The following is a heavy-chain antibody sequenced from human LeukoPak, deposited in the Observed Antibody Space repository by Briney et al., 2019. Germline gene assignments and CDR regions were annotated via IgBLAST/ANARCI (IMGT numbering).Heavy chain of an antibody. J-gene: IGHJ4*02. CDR3: ARGRAYCGGDCYRPGFDY. V-gene: IGHV3-33*01. D-gene: IGHD2-21*02. CDR2: IWYDGSNK. CDR1: GFTFSSYG. Sequence: PGGSLRLSCAASGFTFSSYGMHWVRQAPGKGLEWVAVIWYDGSNKYYADSVKGRFTISRDNSKNTLYLQMNSQRAEDTAVYYCARGRAYCGGDCYRPGFDYWGQGTLVTVSS.